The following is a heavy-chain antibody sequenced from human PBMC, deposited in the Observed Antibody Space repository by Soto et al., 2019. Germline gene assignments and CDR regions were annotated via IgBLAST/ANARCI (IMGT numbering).Heavy chain of an antibody. J-gene: IGHJ6*02. Sequence: QVQLVQSGAEVKKPGSSVKVSCKASGGTFSSYAISWVRQAPGQGLEWMGGIIPISDTTNYAQKFQGRVTLTADQSNHPAYMGPSSLGSEDPGVYYCGRSQGSSTSLEILYYYYYGMDVWGQGTTVTVSS. CDR3: GRSQGSSTSLEILYYYYYGMDV. CDR1: GGTFSSYA. V-gene: IGHV1-69*01. D-gene: IGHD2-2*01. CDR2: IIPISDTT.